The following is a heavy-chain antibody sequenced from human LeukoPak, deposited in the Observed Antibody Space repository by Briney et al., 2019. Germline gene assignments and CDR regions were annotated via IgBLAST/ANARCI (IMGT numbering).Heavy chain of an antibody. CDR1: GGTFSSYA. Sequence: ASVKVTCKASGGTFSSYAISWVRQAPGQGLEWMGWISAYNGNTNYAQKLQGRVTMTTDTSTSTAYMELRSLRSDDTAVYYCARGGSYRTPFDYWGQGTLVTVSS. J-gene: IGHJ4*02. CDR3: ARGGSYRTPFDY. D-gene: IGHD3-16*02. V-gene: IGHV1-18*01. CDR2: ISAYNGNT.